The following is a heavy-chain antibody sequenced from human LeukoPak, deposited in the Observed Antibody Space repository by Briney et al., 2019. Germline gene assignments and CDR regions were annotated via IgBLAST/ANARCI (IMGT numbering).Heavy chain of an antibody. Sequence: SETLSLTCTVSGGSISGSDNYWGWIRQPPGKGLEWILSIYYGGTTYYNPSLKSRVTISVDTSKNQFSLKLSSVTAADTAVYYCARLGYSSSSDYDYWGQGTLVTVSS. CDR2: IYYGGTT. J-gene: IGHJ4*02. V-gene: IGHV4-39*07. CDR1: GGSISGSDNY. CDR3: ARLGYSSSSDYDY. D-gene: IGHD6-6*01.